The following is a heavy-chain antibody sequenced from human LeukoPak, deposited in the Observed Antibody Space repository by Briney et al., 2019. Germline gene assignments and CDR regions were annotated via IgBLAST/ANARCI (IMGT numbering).Heavy chain of an antibody. CDR1: GFTFSSYS. J-gene: IGHJ4*02. CDR3: ARVPSPYYFDY. V-gene: IGHV3-21*01. CDR2: ISSSSSYI. Sequence: GGSLRLSCAASGFTFSSYSMNWVRQAPGKGLEWGSSISSSSSYIYYADSVKGRFTISRDSAKNSLYLQMNSLRAEDTAVYYCARVPSPYYFDYWGQGTLVTVSS.